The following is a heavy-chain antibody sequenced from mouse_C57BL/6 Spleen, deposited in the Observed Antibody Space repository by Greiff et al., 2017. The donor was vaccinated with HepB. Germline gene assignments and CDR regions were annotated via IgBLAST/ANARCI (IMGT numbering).Heavy chain of an antibody. CDR3: ARSLDSSGTGAMDY. CDR2: IDPSDSYT. CDR1: GYTFTSYW. Sequence: QVQLQQPGAELVKPGASVKLSCKASGYTFTSYWMQWVKQRPGQGLEWIGEIDPSDSYTNYNQKFKGKATLTVDTSASTAYMQLSSLTSEDSAVYYCARSLDSSGTGAMDYWGQGTSVTVSS. D-gene: IGHD3-2*02. J-gene: IGHJ4*01. V-gene: IGHV1-50*01.